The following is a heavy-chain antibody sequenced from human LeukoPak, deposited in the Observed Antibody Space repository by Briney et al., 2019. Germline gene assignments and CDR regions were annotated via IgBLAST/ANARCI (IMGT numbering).Heavy chain of an antibody. D-gene: IGHD3-10*01. CDR3: TTDLLLLWFGEQFTC. V-gene: IGHV3-15*01. CDR2: IKSKTDGGTT. CDR1: GFSFSDYW. J-gene: IGHJ6*03. Sequence: GGSLRLSCAASGFSFSDYWMSWVRQAPGKGLEWVGRIKSKTDGGTTDYAAPVKGRFTISRDDSKNTLYLQMNSLKTEDTAVYYCTTDLLLLWFGEQFTCWGKGTTVTGSS.